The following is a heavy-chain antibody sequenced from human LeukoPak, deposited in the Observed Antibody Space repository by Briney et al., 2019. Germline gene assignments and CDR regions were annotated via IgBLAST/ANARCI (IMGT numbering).Heavy chain of an antibody. D-gene: IGHD1-26*01. CDR2: IIPIFGTA. CDR3: ARVVVGATSAVFDY. Sequence: SVKVSCKASGGTFSSYAISWVRQAPGQGLEWMGGIIPIFGTANYAQKFQGRVTITADESTSTAYMELRSLRSDDTAVYYCARVVVGATSAVFDYWGQGTLVTVSS. CDR1: GGTFSSYA. J-gene: IGHJ4*02. V-gene: IGHV1-69*13.